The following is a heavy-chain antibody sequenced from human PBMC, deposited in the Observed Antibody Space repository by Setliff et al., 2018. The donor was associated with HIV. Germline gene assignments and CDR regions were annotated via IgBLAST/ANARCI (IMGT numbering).Heavy chain of an antibody. D-gene: IGHD1-26*01. J-gene: IGHJ5*02. CDR3: ANLWEVGA. Sequence: GGSLRLSCAASGFTVSTYWMHWVRQAPGKGLVWVSRINSDGSSTKYADYVKGRFTISRDNARTSLYLEMSSLRVEDTAVYLCANLWEVGAWGQGTLVTVSS. V-gene: IGHV3-74*03. CDR1: GFTVSTYW. CDR2: INSDGSST.